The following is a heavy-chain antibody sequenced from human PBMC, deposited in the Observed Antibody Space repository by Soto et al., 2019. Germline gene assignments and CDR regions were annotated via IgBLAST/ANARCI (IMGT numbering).Heavy chain of an antibody. J-gene: IGHJ3*02. CDR2: ISYDGSNK. Sequence: QVQLVESGGGVVQPGRSLRLSCAASGFTFSSYAMHWVRQAPGKGLEWVAVISYDGSNKYYADSVKGRFTISRDNSKNTRYLQMDSLRAEDTAVYYCARERPISAGRKRNDAFDIWGQGTMVTVSS. V-gene: IGHV3-30-3*01. CDR3: ARERPISAGRKRNDAFDI. CDR1: GFTFSSYA. D-gene: IGHD3-3*01.